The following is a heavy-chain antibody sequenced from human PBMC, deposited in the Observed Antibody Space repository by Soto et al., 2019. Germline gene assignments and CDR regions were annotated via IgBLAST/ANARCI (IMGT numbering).Heavy chain of an antibody. CDR3: TRRKWFDY. V-gene: IGHV3-49*03. Sequence: GGSLRLSCTASGFTFGDDAMSWFRQAPAKGLEWVGFIRSKAYGGTIEYAASVKGRFTISRDDSKSIAYLQMNSLKTEDTAVYYCTRRKWFDYWGQGTLVT. CDR1: GFTFGDDA. CDR2: IRSKAYGGTI. J-gene: IGHJ5*01.